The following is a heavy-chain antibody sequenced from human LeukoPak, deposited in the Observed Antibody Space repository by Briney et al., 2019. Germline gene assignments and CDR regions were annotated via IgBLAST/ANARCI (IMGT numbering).Heavy chain of an antibody. CDR1: GFTFNNAW. Sequence: GGSLRLSCAASGFTFNNAWMSWVRQAPGTGLEWVGRIKSKTDGGTTDYVTPVKGRFTTSRDDSKNTLYLQMNSLKAEDTAVYYCTTLAYIGGGYDYDWYFDLWGRGTLVTVSS. CDR3: TTLAYIGGGYDYDWYFDL. V-gene: IGHV3-15*01. J-gene: IGHJ2*01. D-gene: IGHD5-12*01. CDR2: IKSKTDGGTT.